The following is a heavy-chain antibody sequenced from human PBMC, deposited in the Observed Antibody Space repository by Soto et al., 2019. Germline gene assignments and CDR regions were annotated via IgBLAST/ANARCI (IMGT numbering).Heavy chain of an antibody. CDR1: GYSFNSYW. CDR2: IYPGDSDT. Sequence: PGESLKIFCKGSGYSFNSYWIGWVRQMPGKGLEWMGVIYPGDSDTRFSPFFQGQVTTSADQSIRTPYLQWSTLEASDTAMYYCAGHDDCSGGSCHPGTDYWGQGTLVTVSS. J-gene: IGHJ4*02. V-gene: IGHV5-51*01. D-gene: IGHD2-15*01. CDR3: AGHDDCSGGSCHPGTDY.